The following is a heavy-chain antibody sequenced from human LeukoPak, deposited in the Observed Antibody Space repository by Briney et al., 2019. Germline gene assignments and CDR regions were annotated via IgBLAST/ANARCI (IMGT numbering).Heavy chain of an antibody. J-gene: IGHJ6*03. V-gene: IGHV1-69*05. D-gene: IGHD5-12*01. Sequence: SVKVSCKASGGTFSSYAISWVRQAPGQGLEWMGGIIPIFGTANYAQKFQGRVTITTDESTSTAYMELSSLRSEDTAVYYCAIGVATIPYYYYMDAWGKGTTVTVSS. CDR1: GGTFSSYA. CDR3: AIGVATIPYYYYMDA. CDR2: IIPIFGTA.